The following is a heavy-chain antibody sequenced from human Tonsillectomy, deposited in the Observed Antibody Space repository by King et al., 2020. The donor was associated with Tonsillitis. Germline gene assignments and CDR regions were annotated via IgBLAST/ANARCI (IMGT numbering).Heavy chain of an antibody. CDR2: ISSNGGST. Sequence: QLVQSGGGLVQPGGSLRLSCSASGFTFSSYAMHWVRQAPGKGLEYVSAISSNGGSTYYADSVKGRFTISRDNSKNTLYLQMSSLRAEDTAVYYCVKGVFRGYVEFDYWGQGTLVTVSS. J-gene: IGHJ4*02. CDR3: VKGVFRGYVEFDY. V-gene: IGHV3-64D*06. CDR1: GFTFSSYA. D-gene: IGHD5-12*01.